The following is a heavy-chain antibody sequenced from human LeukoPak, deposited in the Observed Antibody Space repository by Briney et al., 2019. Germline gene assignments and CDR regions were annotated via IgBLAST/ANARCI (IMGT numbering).Heavy chain of an antibody. CDR2: IGTFNGHT. D-gene: IGHD3-10*01. J-gene: IGHJ3*02. Sequence: ASVKVSCKASGYTFTTYGISWVRRAPGQGLEWMGWIGTFNGHTNYAQKVQGRVTMTTDTSTSTVYMELRSLGSDDTAVYYCARDWYYYDSRSYDTFDIWGQGTKVTVSS. CDR3: ARDWYYYDSRSYDTFDI. CDR1: GYTFTTYG. V-gene: IGHV1-18*01.